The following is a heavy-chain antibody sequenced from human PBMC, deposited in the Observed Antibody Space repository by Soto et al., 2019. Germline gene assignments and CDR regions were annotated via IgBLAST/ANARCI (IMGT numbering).Heavy chain of an antibody. D-gene: IGHD6-19*01. Sequence: GSLSLSCAASGFTFSSYAMSWVRQAPGKGLEWVSAISGSGGSTYYADSVKGRFTISRDNSKNTLYLQMNSLRAEDTAVYYCAKWDSSGPHYFAYWGQGALVTVSS. J-gene: IGHJ4*02. V-gene: IGHV3-23*01. CDR3: AKWDSSGPHYFAY. CDR1: GFTFSSYA. CDR2: ISGSGGST.